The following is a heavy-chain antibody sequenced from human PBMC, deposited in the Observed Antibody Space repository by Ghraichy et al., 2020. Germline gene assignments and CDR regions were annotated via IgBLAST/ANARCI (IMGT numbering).Heavy chain of an antibody. Sequence: SETPSLTCAVYGGSFSSYYWSWIRQPPGKGLEWIGEINHSGSTNYNPSLKSRVTISVDTSKNQFSLKLSSVTAADTAVYYCAGTGSEGSGSYSWGQGTLVTVSS. D-gene: IGHD3-10*01. CDR3: AGTGSEGSGSYS. CDR1: GGSFSSYY. V-gene: IGHV4-34*01. J-gene: IGHJ5*02. CDR2: INHSGST.